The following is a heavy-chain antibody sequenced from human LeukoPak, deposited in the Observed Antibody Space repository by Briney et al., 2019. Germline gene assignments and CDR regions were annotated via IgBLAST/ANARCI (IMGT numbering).Heavy chain of an antibody. V-gene: IGHV3-33*01. J-gene: IGHJ6*02. Sequence: GGTLRLSCAASGFTFSSYGMHWVRQAPGEGLEWVAVIWYDGSNKYYADSVKGRFTISRDDSKNTLYLQMNSLRAEDTAVYYCARGEMATIGDYYYGMDVWGQGTTVTVSS. CDR1: GFTFSSYG. D-gene: IGHD5-24*01. CDR3: ARGEMATIGDYYYGMDV. CDR2: IWYDGSNK.